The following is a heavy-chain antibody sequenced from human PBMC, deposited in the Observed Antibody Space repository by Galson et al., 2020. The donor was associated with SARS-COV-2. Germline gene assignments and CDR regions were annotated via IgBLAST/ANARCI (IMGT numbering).Heavy chain of an antibody. V-gene: IGHV3-64*01. D-gene: IGHD2-2*01. CDR3: ARGNVAVPAAPMYNWFDP. CDR2: PSSDGETT. CDR1: GFIFGNYA. Sequence: GGSLRLSCAASGFIFGNYAMHWVRQAPGKGLEYVSGPSSDGETTYYAKSRKDRFTISRDNSKNMFYLQLGSLREEDSAVYFCARGNVAVPAAPMYNWFDPWGQGTLVTVSS. J-gene: IGHJ5*02.